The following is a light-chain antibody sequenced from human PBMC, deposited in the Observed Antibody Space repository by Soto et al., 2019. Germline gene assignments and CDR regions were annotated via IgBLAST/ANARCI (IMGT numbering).Light chain of an antibody. CDR3: QLYGSSPPRYT. J-gene: IGKJ2*01. CDR2: AAS. V-gene: IGKV3-20*01. CDR1: QSVSSSY. Sequence: ESVLTQSPGTLSLSPGERAALSCRASQSVSSSYLAWYQQKSGQAPRILIYAASTRATGIPDRFSGSGSGTDFTLTISRLEPEDFAVYFCQLYGSSPPRYTFGQGTKLQIK.